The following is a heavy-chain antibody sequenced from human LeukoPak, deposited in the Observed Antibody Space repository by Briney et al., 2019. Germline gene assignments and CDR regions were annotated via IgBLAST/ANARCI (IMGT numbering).Heavy chain of an antibody. Sequence: GGSLRLSCVVSGFTFSDHHLDWVRQAPGKGLEWVGRSRNKANSYTTEYVASVKGRFTISTDDSRNSLYLQMNSLRAEDTAVYYCARGSMRMATAGLADYWGQGTLVTVSS. V-gene: IGHV3-72*01. J-gene: IGHJ4*02. D-gene: IGHD5-24*01. CDR3: ARGSMRMATAGLADY. CDR1: GFTFSDHH. CDR2: SRNKANSYTT.